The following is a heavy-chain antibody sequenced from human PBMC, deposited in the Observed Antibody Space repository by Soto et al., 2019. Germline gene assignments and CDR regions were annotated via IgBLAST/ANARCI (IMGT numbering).Heavy chain of an antibody. D-gene: IGHD3-3*01. CDR3: ARSSGGNFGIIIEGSNWFDP. Sequence: QVQLVQSGAEVKKPGASVKVSCKAPGDTFTSYYLTWVRQAPGQGLEWMGVINPHGGSTKSAQKFQGRITMTRDTSRSTVYMELGSLRSDDTAIYYCARSSGGNFGIIIEGSNWFDPWGQGTLVTVSS. J-gene: IGHJ5*02. CDR1: GDTFTSYY. CDR2: INPHGGST. V-gene: IGHV1-46*01.